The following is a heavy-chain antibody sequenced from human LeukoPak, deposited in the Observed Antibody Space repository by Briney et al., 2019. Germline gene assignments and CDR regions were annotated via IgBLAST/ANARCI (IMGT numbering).Heavy chain of an antibody. CDR3: ARALGYCSGGSCYWDQYYYYYMDV. J-gene: IGHJ6*03. CDR2: IYYSGST. V-gene: IGHV4-59*01. D-gene: IGHD2-15*01. Sequence: SETLSLTCAVYGGSFSGYYWSWIRQPPGKGLEWIGYIYYSGSTNYNPSLKSRVTISVDTSKNQFSLKLSSVTAADTAVYYCARALGYCSGGSCYWDQYYYYYMDVWGKGTTVTVSS. CDR1: GGSFSGYY.